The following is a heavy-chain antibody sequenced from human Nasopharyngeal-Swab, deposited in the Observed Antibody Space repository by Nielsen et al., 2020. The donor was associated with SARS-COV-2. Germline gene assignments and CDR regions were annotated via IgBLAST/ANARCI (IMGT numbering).Heavy chain of an antibody. V-gene: IGHV3-74*01. CDR1: GFTFSTYW. Sequence: GESLKISCAASGFTFSTYWMHWVRHAPGKGLVWVSRTNTDGSSTDYADSVKGRFTISRDNAKNTLYLQMNSLRAEDTAVYYCTRSFGGASEYWGQGTLVTVSS. CDR2: TNTDGSST. D-gene: IGHD3-16*01. CDR3: TRSFGGASEY. J-gene: IGHJ4*02.